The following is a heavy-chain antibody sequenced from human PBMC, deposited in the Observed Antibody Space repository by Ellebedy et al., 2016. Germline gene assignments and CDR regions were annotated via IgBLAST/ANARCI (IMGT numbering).Heavy chain of an antibody. J-gene: IGHJ4*02. D-gene: IGHD3/OR15-3a*01. CDR3: RHGHYADY. CDR1: GLTFSNFF. V-gene: IGHV3-23*01. Sequence: GESLKISXAASGLTFSNFFMSWVRQAPGKGLEWVSTISGNGDKRDFADSVKGRFTVSRDNSKNTVYLQMNNVRAEDTAMYYCRHGHYADYWGQGTLVTVSS. CDR2: ISGNGDKR.